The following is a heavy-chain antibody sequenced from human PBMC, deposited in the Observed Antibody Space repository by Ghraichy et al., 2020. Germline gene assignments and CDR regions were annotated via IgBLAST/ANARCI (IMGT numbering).Heavy chain of an antibody. CDR1: GYTFTGYY. CDR2: INPNSGGT. CDR3: ARDCCSSTSCDFDY. Sequence: ASVKVSCKASGYTFTGYYMHWVRQAPGQGLEWMGWINPNSGGTNYAQKFQGRVTMTRDTSISTAYMELSRLRSDDTAVYYCARDCCSSTSCDFDYWGQGTLVTVSS. J-gene: IGHJ4*02. D-gene: IGHD2-2*01. V-gene: IGHV1-2*02.